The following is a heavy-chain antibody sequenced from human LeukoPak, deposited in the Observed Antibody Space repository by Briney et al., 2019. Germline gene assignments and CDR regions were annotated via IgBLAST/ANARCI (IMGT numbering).Heavy chain of an antibody. CDR3: ARAPYYDFWSGYSKYYFDY. CDR2: ISAYNGNT. CDR1: GYTLTSYG. Sequence: ASVKVSCKASGYTLTSYGISWVRQAPGQGLEWMGWISAYNGNTNYAQKLQGRVTMTTDTSTSTAYMELRSLRSDDTAVYYCARAPYYDFWSGYSKYYFDYWGQGTLVTVST. D-gene: IGHD3-3*01. V-gene: IGHV1-18*01. J-gene: IGHJ4*02.